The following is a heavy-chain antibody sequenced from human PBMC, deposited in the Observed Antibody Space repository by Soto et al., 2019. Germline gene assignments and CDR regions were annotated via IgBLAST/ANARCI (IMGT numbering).Heavy chain of an antibody. D-gene: IGHD3-22*01. CDR3: ARFYYDSSGYLPSPYYYYYGMDV. CDR1: GFTFSSYN. V-gene: IGHV3-7*04. CDR2: IKQDGSEK. Sequence: PGGSLRLSCAASGFTFSSYNMNWVRQAPGKGLEWVANIKQDGSEKYYVDSVKGRFTISRDNAKNSLYLQMNSLRAEDTAVYYCARFYYDSSGYLPSPYYYYYGMDVWGQGTTVTVSS. J-gene: IGHJ6*02.